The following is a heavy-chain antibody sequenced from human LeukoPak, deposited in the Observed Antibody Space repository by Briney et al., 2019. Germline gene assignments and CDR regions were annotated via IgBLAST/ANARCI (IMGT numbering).Heavy chain of an antibody. J-gene: IGHJ4*02. CDR3: ARDLACSGGSCYSPADY. Sequence: ASVKVSCKASGYTFTSYGISWVRQAPGQGLEWMGWISAYNGNTNYAQKLQGRVTMTTDTSTSTAYMELRSLRSDDTAVYYCARDLACSGGSCYSPADYWGQGTLLTVSS. V-gene: IGHV1-18*01. CDR2: ISAYNGNT. CDR1: GYTFTSYG. D-gene: IGHD2-15*01.